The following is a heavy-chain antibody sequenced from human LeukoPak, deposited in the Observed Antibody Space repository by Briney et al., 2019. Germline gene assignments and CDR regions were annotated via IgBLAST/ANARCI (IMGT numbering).Heavy chain of an antibody. CDR2: IYYSGST. J-gene: IGHJ4*02. D-gene: IGHD3-10*01. V-gene: IGHV4-39*01. Sequence: PSETLSLTCTVSGGSISSSSYYWGWIRQPPGKGLEWIGSIYYSGSTYYNPSLKSRVTISVDTSKNQFSLKLSSVTAADTAVYYCARRNVLLWFGELFSSYYFDYWGQGTLVTVSS. CDR3: ARRNVLLWFGELFSSYYFDY. CDR1: GGSISSSSYY.